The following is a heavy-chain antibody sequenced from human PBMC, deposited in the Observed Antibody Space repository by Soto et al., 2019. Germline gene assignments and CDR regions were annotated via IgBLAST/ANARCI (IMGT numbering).Heavy chain of an antibody. CDR3: AKNKWGAVSDAFEM. CDR2: ITNTGART. J-gene: IGHJ3*02. CDR1: GFSFSNYA. Sequence: GGSLRISCAASGFSFSNYAMGWVRQAPEKGLEWVSSITNTGARTYYADSVTGRFTVSRDNSKNTRVLLMDSLRADDTAVYYWAKNKWGAVSDAFEMWARGTMVTDS. D-gene: IGHD2-8*01. V-gene: IGHV3-23*01.